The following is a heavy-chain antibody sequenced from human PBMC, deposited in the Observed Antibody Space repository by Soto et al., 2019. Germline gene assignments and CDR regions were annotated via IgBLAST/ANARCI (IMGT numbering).Heavy chain of an antibody. V-gene: IGHV4-4*07. CDR2: IYTSGST. D-gene: IGHD3-3*01. J-gene: IGHJ6*02. Sequence: SETLSLTCTVSGGSISSYYWSWIRQPAGKGLEWIGRIYTSGSTNYNPSLKSRVTMSVDTSKNQFSLKLSSVTAADTAVYYCATLGVTEGYYYSGMDVWGQGSTVTVSS. CDR1: GGSISSYY. CDR3: ATLGVTEGYYYSGMDV.